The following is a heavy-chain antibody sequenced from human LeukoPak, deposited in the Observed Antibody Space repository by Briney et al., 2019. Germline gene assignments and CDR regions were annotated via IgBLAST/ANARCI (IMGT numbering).Heavy chain of an antibody. CDR1: GFTFDDYA. CDR3: AKGMGYYDFRTPFDY. D-gene: IGHD3-3*01. CDR2: ISWNSGSI. V-gene: IGHV3-9*03. Sequence: PGRSLRLSCAASGFTFDDYAMHWVRQAPGKGLEWVSGISWNSGSIGYADSVKGRFTISRDNAKNSLYLQMNSLRAEDMALYYCAKGMGYYDFRTPFDYWGQGTLVTVSS. J-gene: IGHJ4*02.